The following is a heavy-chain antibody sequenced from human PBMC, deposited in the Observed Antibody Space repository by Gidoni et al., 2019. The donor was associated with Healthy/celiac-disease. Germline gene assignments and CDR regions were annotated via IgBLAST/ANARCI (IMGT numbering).Heavy chain of an antibody. V-gene: IGHV1-69*01. CDR2: IIPIFGTA. D-gene: IGHD6-19*01. Sequence: QVQLVQSGAEVKKPGSSVKVSCKASGGTFSSYAISWVRQAPGQGLEWMGGIIPIFGTANYAQKFQGRVTITADESTSTAYRELSSLRSEDTAVYYCARNVESSGWYGGFDYWGQGTLVTVSS. CDR1: GGTFSSYA. CDR3: ARNVESSGWYGGFDY. J-gene: IGHJ4*02.